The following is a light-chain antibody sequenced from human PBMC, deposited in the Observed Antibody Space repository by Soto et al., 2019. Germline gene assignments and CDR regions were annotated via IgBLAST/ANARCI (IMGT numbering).Light chain of an antibody. CDR3: QSYDSGLSGRV. CDR1: SSNIGAGFD. Sequence: QAVVTQPPSVSGAPGQRVTISCTGSSSNIGAGFDVHWYQQLPGTAPKLLIYANRNRPSGVPDRFSGSKSGTSASLAITGLQAEDEADYYCQSYDSGLSGRVFGGGTKVTVL. J-gene: IGLJ3*02. V-gene: IGLV1-40*01. CDR2: ANR.